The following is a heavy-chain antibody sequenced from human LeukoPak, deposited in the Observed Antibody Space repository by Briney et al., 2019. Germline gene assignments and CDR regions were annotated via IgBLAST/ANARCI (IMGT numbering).Heavy chain of an antibody. CDR1: GFNFDTYA. J-gene: IGHJ4*02. CDR2: INQDGSEK. V-gene: IGHV3-7*01. CDR3: ARERDGRFFDY. D-gene: IGHD5-24*01. Sequence: PGGSLRLSCAASGFNFDTYAMSWVRQAPGKGLEWVANINQDGSEKYFVDSVKGRFTISRDNAKNSLHLQMNTLRAEDTAVYYCARERDGRFFDYWGQGTLVTVSS.